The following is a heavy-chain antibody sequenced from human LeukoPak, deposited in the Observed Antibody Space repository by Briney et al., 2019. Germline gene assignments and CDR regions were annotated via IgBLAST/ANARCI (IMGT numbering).Heavy chain of an antibody. Sequence: GGSLRLSCAASGFTFSSYAMHWVRQAPGKGLEWVAVISYDGSNKYYADSVKGRFTISRDNSKNTLYLQMNSLRAEDTAVYYCARDPTYRGSGNYIDYWGQGTLVTVPS. V-gene: IGHV3-30*04. J-gene: IGHJ4*02. CDR1: GFTFSSYA. CDR3: ARDPTYRGSGNYIDY. CDR2: ISYDGSNK. D-gene: IGHD3-10*01.